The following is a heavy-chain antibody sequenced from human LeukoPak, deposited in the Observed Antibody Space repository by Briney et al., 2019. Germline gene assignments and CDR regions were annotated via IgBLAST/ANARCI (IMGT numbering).Heavy chain of an antibody. J-gene: IGHJ4*02. CDR1: GFTFCSYN. CDR2: IDSSSKYI. D-gene: IGHD2-2*01. Sequence: RAGGSLRLSCAASGFTFCSYNMDWVRQAPGKGVEWVSFIDSSSKYIYQADSVKGRFTISRDNAKSSVFLQMNSLRAEDTAVYYCARVGGHCTSTSCPPPDYWGQGTLVTVSS. CDR3: ARVGGHCTSTSCPPPDY. V-gene: IGHV3-21*01.